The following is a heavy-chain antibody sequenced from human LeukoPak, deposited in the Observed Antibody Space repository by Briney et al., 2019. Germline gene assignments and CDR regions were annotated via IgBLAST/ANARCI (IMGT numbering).Heavy chain of an antibody. Sequence: PSETLSLTCAVYGGSFSGYYWSWIRQPPEKGLEWIGYIYYSGSTNYNPSLKSRVTISIHTSKNQFSLKLSSVTAADTAVYYCARGGGLDAFDVWGPGTMVTVSS. V-gene: IGHV4-59*08. CDR1: GGSFSGYY. CDR3: ARGGGLDAFDV. CDR2: IYYSGST. D-gene: IGHD2-15*01. J-gene: IGHJ3*01.